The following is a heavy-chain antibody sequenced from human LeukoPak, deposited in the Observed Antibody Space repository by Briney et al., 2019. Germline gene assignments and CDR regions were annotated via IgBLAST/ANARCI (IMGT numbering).Heavy chain of an antibody. D-gene: IGHD3-10*01. V-gene: IGHV3-7*05. J-gene: IGHJ4*02. CDR1: GFSFSNYW. CDR3: ARARLTRAREVIIKADY. CDR2: IKQDGSEK. Sequence: PGGSLRLSCAASGFSFSNYWMSWVRQAPGKGLQWVANIKQDGSEKNYVDSVKGRFTISRDNAKNSLYLQMNSLRAEDTAVYYCARARLTRAREVIIKADYWGQGILVTVSS.